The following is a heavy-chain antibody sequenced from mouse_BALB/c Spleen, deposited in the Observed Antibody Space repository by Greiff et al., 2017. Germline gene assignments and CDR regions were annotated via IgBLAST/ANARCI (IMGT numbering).Heavy chain of an antibody. V-gene: IGHV14-3*02. CDR2: IDPANGNT. D-gene: IGHD1-1*01. Sequence: ELHLVESGAELVKPGASVKLSCTASGFNIKDTYMHWVKQRPEQGLEWIGRIDPANGNTKYDPKFQGKATITADTSSNTAYLQLSSLTSEDTAVYYCTRTTGALYFDYWGQGTTLTVSS. CDR3: TRTTGALYFDY. CDR1: GFNIKDTY. J-gene: IGHJ2*01.